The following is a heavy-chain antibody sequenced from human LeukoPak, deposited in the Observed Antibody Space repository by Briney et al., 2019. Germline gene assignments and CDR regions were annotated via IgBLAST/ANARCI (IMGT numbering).Heavy chain of an antibody. CDR1: GGSISSYY. CDR3: ARVTTIAAAGNGWFDP. J-gene: IGHJ5*02. V-gene: IGHV4-59*01. CDR2: IYYSGST. Sequence: SETLSLTCTVSGGSISSYYWSWIRQPPGKGLEWIGYIYYSGSTNYNPSLKSRVTISVDTSKNQFSLKLSSVTAADTAVYYCARVTTIAAAGNGWFDPWGQGTLVTVSS. D-gene: IGHD6-13*01.